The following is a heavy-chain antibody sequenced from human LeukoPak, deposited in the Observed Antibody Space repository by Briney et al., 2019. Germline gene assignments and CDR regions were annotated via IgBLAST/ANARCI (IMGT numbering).Heavy chain of an antibody. J-gene: IGHJ3*02. V-gene: IGHV4-4*09. CDR2: IYTSGST. D-gene: IGHD2-2*01. CDR3: ARQKCTSTSCLTKNAFDI. Sequence: SETLSLTCTVSGSISSYYWSWIRQPPGKGLQWIGYIYTSGSTNYNPSLKSRVTISVDTSKNQFSLDLSSVTAADTAVYYCARQKCTSTSCLTKNAFDIWGQGTMVTVSS. CDR1: GSISSYY.